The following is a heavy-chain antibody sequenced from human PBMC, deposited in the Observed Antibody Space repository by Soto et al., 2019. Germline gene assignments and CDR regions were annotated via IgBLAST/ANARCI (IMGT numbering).Heavy chain of an antibody. J-gene: IGHJ4*02. Sequence: PGGSLRLSCAASGFTFTNAWMSWVRQAPGKGLEWVARIKSKTDGGTTDYATPVKGRFTISRDDSKNTLYLQMNSLKIEDTAVXXCXTDGPDGRAYWGQGT. CDR2: IKSKTDGGTT. CDR1: GFTFTNAW. CDR3: XTDGPDGRAY. V-gene: IGHV3-15*01.